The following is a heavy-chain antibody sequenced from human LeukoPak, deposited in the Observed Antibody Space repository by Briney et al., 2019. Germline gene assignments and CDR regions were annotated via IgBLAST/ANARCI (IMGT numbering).Heavy chain of an antibody. CDR3: APDAFDI. CDR2: INSDGSST. Sequence: SGGSLRLSCSASGFIFSNYAMHWVRQVPGKGLVWVSRINSDGSSTSYADSVKGRFTISRDNAKNTLYLQMNSLRAEDTAVYYCAPDAFDIWGQGTMVTVSS. J-gene: IGHJ3*02. V-gene: IGHV3-74*01. CDR1: GFIFSNYA.